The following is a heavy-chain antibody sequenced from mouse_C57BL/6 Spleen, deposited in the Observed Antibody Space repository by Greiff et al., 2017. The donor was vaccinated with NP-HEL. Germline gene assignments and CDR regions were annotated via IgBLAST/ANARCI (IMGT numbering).Heavy chain of an antibody. CDR2: FYPGSGSI. CDR1: GYTFTEYT. D-gene: IGHD2-3*01. Sequence: QVQLQQSGAELVKPGASVKLSCKASGYTFTEYTIHWVKQRSGQGLEWIGWFYPGSGSIKYNEKFKDKATLTAEKTSRTVYMERSRLTSEDSADYFSARHADGYYVGLDYWGQGTTLTGSS. J-gene: IGHJ2*01. CDR3: ARHADGYYVGLDY. V-gene: IGHV1-62-2*01.